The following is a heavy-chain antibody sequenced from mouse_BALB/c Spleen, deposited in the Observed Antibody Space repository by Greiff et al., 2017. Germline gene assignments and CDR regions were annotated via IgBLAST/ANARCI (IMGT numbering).Heavy chain of an antibody. J-gene: IGHJ4*01. CDR2: ISSGGSYT. CDR1: GFTFSSYA. CDR3: AREGTGFDAMDY. V-gene: IGHV5-9-4*01. Sequence: EVKVVESGGGLVKPGGSLKLSCAASGFTFSSYAMSWVRQSPEKRLEWVAEISSGGSYTYYPDTVTGRFTISRDNAKNTLYLEMSSLRSEDTAMYYCAREGTGFDAMDYWGQGTSVTVSS. D-gene: IGHD4-1*01.